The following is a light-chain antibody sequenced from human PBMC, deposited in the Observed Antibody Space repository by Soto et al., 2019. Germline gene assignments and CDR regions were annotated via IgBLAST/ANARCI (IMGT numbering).Light chain of an antibody. J-gene: IGLJ1*01. CDR3: KSYAGINTYV. CDR1: KHDIGVYDF. V-gene: IGLV2-8*01. CDR2: EVI. Sequence: QSVLTQPPSASGSPGQSVTISCTGTKHDIGVYDFVSWYQHHPGKAPRLIIYEVIQRPSGVPDRYSGSKSGHTASLTVSGLQAADEADYFCKSYAGINTYVFGSGTKVTV.